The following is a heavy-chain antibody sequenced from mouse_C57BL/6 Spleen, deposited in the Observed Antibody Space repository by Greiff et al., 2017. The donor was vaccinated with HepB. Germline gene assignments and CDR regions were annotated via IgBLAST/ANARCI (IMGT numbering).Heavy chain of an antibody. Sequence: VQVVESGAELVRPGTSVKVSCKASGYAFTNYLIEWVKQRPGQGLEWIGVINPGSGGTNYNEKFKGKATLTADKSSSTAYMQLSSLTSEDSAVYFCARGDEDYAMDYWGQGTSVTVSS. V-gene: IGHV1-54*01. CDR1: GYAFTNYL. J-gene: IGHJ4*01. CDR3: ARGDEDYAMDY. CDR2: INPGSGGT.